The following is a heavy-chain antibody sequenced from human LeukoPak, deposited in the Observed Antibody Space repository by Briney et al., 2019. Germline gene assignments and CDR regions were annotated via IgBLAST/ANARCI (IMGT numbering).Heavy chain of an antibody. V-gene: IGHV3-53*01. CDR3: ARARSSTGPFDY. D-gene: IGHD6-13*01. CDR1: GLTVSSNY. CDR2: IHSGGST. Sequence: GGSLRLSCAASGLTVSSNYMNWVRQAPGKGLEWVSVIHSGGSTYYADSVKGRFTISRDNSKNTLFLQMNNLRAEDTAVYYCARARSSTGPFDYWGQGTLVTVSS. J-gene: IGHJ4*02.